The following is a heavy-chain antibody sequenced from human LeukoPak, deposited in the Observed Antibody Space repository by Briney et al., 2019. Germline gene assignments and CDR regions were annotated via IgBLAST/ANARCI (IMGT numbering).Heavy chain of an antibody. CDR1: AFTFSDYS. Sequence: GGSLRLSCAASAFTFSDYSMNWVRQAPGKGLEWFSYISGRSSTIYYADSVKGRFTISRDNAKSSMYLQMNSLRAEDTAVYYCARDRLKSGSYYFDYWGQGTLVTVSS. D-gene: IGHD1-26*01. V-gene: IGHV3-48*01. J-gene: IGHJ4*02. CDR3: ARDRLKSGSYYFDY. CDR2: ISGRSSTI.